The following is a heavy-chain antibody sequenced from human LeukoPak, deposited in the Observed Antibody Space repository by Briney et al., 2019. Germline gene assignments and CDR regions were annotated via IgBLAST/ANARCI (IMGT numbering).Heavy chain of an antibody. J-gene: IGHJ3*02. D-gene: IGHD2-15*01. V-gene: IGHV4-4*02. CDR1: GFTFSSYW. Sequence: GSLRLSCAASGFTFSSYWMHWVRQAPGKGLVWIGEIHHSGSTNYNPSLKSRVTISVDKSKNQFSLKLSSVTAADTAVYYCARTEGYCSGGSCYHDAFDIWGQGTMVTVSS. CDR3: ARTEGYCSGGSCYHDAFDI. CDR2: IHHSGST.